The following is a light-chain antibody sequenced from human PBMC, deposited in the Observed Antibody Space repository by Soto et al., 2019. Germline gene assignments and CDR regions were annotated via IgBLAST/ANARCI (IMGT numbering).Light chain of an antibody. J-gene: IGLJ2*01. CDR3: CSYPNTYVA. CDR2: DVN. V-gene: IGLV2-11*01. Sequence: QSALTQPRSVSGSPGQSVTISCTGTSSDVGGYNYVSWYQQHPGKVPKLIIWDVNKRPSGVPDRFSGSNSGYTASLTISGLQAEDEDDYYCCSYPNTYVAFGGGTKVTVL. CDR1: SSDVGGYNY.